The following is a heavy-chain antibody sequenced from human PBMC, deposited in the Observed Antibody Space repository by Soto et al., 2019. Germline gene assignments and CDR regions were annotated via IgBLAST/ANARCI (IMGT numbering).Heavy chain of an antibody. J-gene: IGHJ6*02. Sequence: QVLLRESGPGLVKPSETLALTCAVSGDSVSSSDFYWTWIRQPPGKPLEWIGYVYSTGTTSYSPSLKSRVDIPVDKSENQFSLKLRSVTAADAAVYFCARVSKLVAPKDGKRAYFFAMDVWGHGTTVTVS. D-gene: IGHD6-6*01. CDR1: GDSVSSSDFY. CDR2: VYSTGTT. V-gene: IGHV4-61*08. CDR3: ARVSKLVAPKDGKRAYFFAMDV.